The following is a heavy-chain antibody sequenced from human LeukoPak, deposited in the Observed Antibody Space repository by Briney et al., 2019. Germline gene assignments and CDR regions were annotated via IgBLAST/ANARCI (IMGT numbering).Heavy chain of an antibody. V-gene: IGHV4-4*02. J-gene: IGHJ4*02. CDR1: GGSISSSNW. CDR2: IYHSGGT. D-gene: IGHD3-10*01. CDR3: ARRNYGSGSFDY. Sequence: SGTLSLTCAVSGGSISSSNWWSWVRQPPGKGLEWIGEIYHSGGTNYYPSLKSRVTISVDKSKNQFSLKLSSVTAADTAVYYCARRNYGSGSFDYWGQGTLVTVSS.